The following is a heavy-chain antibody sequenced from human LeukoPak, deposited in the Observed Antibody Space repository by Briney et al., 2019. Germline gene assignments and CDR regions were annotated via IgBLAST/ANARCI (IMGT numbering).Heavy chain of an antibody. CDR3: ARDHSNYDYYYMDV. V-gene: IGHV1-2*02. D-gene: IGHD2/OR15-2a*01. Sequence: GASVEVSCKASGYTFTGYYMHWVRQAPGQGLEWMGWINPNSGGTNYAQKFQGRVTMTRDTSISTAYMELSRLRSDDTAVYYCARDHSNYDYYYMDVWGKGTTVTVSS. CDR2: INPNSGGT. CDR1: GYTFTGYY. J-gene: IGHJ6*03.